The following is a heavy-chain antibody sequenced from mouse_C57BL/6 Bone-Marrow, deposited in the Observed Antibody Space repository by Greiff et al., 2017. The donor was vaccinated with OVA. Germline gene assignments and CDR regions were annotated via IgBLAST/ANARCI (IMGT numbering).Heavy chain of an antibody. V-gene: IGHV1-85*01. CDR1: GYTFTSYD. CDR2: IYPRDGST. J-gene: IGHJ2*01. D-gene: IGHD1-1*01. Sequence: VQLQQSGPELVKPGASVKLSCKASGYTFTSYDINWVKQRPGQGLEWIGWIYPRDGSTKYNEKFKGKATLTVDTSSSTAYMELHSLTSEDSAVYFCARSFITTVVATRYFDYWGQGTTLTVSS. CDR3: ARSFITTVVATRYFDY.